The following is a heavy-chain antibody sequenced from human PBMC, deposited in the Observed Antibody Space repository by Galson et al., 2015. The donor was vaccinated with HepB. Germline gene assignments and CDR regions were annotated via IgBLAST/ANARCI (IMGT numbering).Heavy chain of an antibody. D-gene: IGHD2-15*01. V-gene: IGHV3-15*01. CDR2: VKSKTDGGTA. CDR1: GFTFNNAW. J-gene: IGHJ4*02. Sequence: SLRLSCAASGFTFNNAWMNWVRQAPGKGLEWVGRVKSKTDGGTAEYVAPVKGRFTISRDDLKNTLYLQMNSLKTEDTAVYYCTTYTQYCGGGTCLTNFDYWGRGTLVTVSS. CDR3: TTYTQYCGGGTCLTNFDY.